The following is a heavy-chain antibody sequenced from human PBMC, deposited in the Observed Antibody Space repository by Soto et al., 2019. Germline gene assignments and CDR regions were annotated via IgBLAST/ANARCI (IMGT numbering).Heavy chain of an antibody. CDR1: GGSISSYY. CDR2: IYTSGST. J-gene: IGHJ6*02. V-gene: IGHV4-4*07. Sequence: SETLSLTCTVSGGSISSYYWSWIRQPAGKGLEWIGRIYTSGSTNYNPSLKSRVTMSVDTSKNQFSLKLSSVTAADTAVYYCARDRKPLEYYYGMDVWGQGTTVTVSS. CDR3: ARDRKPLEYYYGMDV.